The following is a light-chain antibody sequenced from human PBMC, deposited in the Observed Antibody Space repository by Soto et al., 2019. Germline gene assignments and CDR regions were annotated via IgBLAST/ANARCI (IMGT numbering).Light chain of an antibody. Sequence: DIQMTQSPSSLSASVGDRVTITCRASQSITTYLHWHQQKPGKAPKLLIYAASSLQSGVPSRFSGSGSGTDFTLTISSLQPEDFASYYCQQSYSDPITFGQGTRLEMK. J-gene: IGKJ5*01. CDR3: QQSYSDPIT. V-gene: IGKV1-39*01. CDR2: AAS. CDR1: QSITTY.